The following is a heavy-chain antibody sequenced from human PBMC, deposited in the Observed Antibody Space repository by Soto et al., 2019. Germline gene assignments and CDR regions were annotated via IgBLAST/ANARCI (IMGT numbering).Heavy chain of an antibody. CDR1: GDSISSPTFY. CDR2: VYYSGST. J-gene: IGHJ4*02. Sequence: PSETTSITCIVSGDSISSPTFYWGWIRQPPGKGLEWIGSVYYSGSTHYNPSLKSRVTISVDTSKNQFSLKLSSVTAADTAVYYCARTYYYDSSGYYVDYWGQGTLVTVSS. D-gene: IGHD3-22*01. V-gene: IGHV4-39*07. CDR3: ARTYYYDSSGYYVDY.